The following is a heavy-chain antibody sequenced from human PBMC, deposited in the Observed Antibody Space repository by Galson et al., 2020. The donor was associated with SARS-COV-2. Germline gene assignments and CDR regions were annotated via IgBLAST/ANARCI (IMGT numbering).Heavy chain of an antibody. V-gene: IGHV4-34*01. CDR1: GGSFSGYY. CDR2: INHSGST. D-gene: IGHD2-15*01. CDR3: ARDWWSATGV. J-gene: IGHJ6*02. Sequence: SETLSLTCAVYGGSFSGYYWSWIRQPPGKGLEWIGEINHSGSTNYNPSLKSRVTISVDTSKNQFSLKLSSVTAADTAVYYCARDWWSATGVWGQGTTVTVSS.